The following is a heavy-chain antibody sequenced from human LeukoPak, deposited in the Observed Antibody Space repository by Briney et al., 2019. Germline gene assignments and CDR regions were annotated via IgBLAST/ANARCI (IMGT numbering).Heavy chain of an antibody. CDR1: GFTFSSYD. V-gene: IGHV3-13*01. J-gene: IGHJ6*02. D-gene: IGHD3-9*01. Sequence: GGSLRLSCAASGFTFSSYDMHWVRHAAGKGLEWVSAIGTAGDTYYPGSVKGRFTIPRENAKNSLYLQMNSLSAGDTAVYYCARALNYDILTGHQYGMDVWGQGTTVTVSS. CDR3: ARALNYDILTGHQYGMDV. CDR2: IGTAGDT.